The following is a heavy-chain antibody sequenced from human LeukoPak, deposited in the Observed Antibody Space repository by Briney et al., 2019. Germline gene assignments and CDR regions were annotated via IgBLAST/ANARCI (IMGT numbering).Heavy chain of an antibody. J-gene: IGHJ4*02. Sequence: GESLKISFKGSGYRFTTDWIGWVRQMPGKGLEWMGIIYPSDSDTRYSPSFQGQVTISADKSISTAYLQWSSLKASDTAVYYCARLYGDYPTGPFDYWGQGTLVTVSS. D-gene: IGHD4-17*01. V-gene: IGHV5-51*01. CDR3: ARLYGDYPTGPFDY. CDR2: IYPSDSDT. CDR1: GYRFTTDW.